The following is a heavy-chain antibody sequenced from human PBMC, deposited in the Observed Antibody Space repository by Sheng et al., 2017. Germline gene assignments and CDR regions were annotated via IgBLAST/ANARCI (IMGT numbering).Heavy chain of an antibody. CDR3: ARAAPDQGGPRRFDVFDY. CDR1: GGSFSGYY. CDR2: INHSGST. J-gene: IGHJ4*02. D-gene: IGHD2-15*01. V-gene: IGHV4-34*01. Sequence: QVQLQQWGAGLLKPSETLSLTCAVYGGSFSGYYWSWIRQPPGKGLEWIGEINHSGSTNYNPSLKSRVTISVDTSKNQFSLKLSSVTAADTAVYYCARAAPDQGGPRRFDVFDYWAREPWSPSPQ.